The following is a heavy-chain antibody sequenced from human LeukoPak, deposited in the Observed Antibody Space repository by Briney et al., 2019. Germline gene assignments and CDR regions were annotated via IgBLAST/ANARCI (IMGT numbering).Heavy chain of an antibody. V-gene: IGHV3-74*01. CDR1: GFTFSSYW. Sequence: PGGSLRLSCAVSGFTFSSYWMHWVRQAPGKGLVWVSRINSDGSITSYADSVKGRFTISRDNAKNTLYLQMNSLRAEDTAVYYCATSFGPVIAAAGTGADWGQGTLVTVSS. D-gene: IGHD6-13*01. J-gene: IGHJ4*02. CDR3: ATSFGPVIAAAGTGAD. CDR2: INSDGSIT.